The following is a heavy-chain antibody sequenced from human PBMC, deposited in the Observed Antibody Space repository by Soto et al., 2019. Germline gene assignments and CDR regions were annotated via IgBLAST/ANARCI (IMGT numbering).Heavy chain of an antibody. D-gene: IGHD3-10*01. CDR1: GGSISSTNW. CDR3: ARKPGLLWFGELLYPRYYGMDV. V-gene: IGHV4-4*02. CDR2: IYHSGST. J-gene: IGHJ6*02. Sequence: PSETLSLTCAVSGGSISSTNWWSWVRQPPGKGLEWIGEIYHSGSTNYNPSLKSRVTISVDKSKNQFSLKLSSVTAADTAVYYCARKPGLLWFGELLYPRYYGMDVWGQGTTVTVSS.